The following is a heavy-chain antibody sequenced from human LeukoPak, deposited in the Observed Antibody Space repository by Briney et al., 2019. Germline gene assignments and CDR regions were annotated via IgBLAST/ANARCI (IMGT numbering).Heavy chain of an antibody. D-gene: IGHD6-19*01. Sequence: SETLSLTCAVYGGSFSGYYWSWIRQPPGKGLEWIGEINHSGSTNYNPSLKSRVTISVDTSKNQFSLKLSSVTAADAAVYYCARYYLQWLARSTNWFDPWGQGTLVTVSS. V-gene: IGHV4-34*01. CDR2: INHSGST. CDR3: ARYYLQWLARSTNWFDP. CDR1: GGSFSGYY. J-gene: IGHJ5*02.